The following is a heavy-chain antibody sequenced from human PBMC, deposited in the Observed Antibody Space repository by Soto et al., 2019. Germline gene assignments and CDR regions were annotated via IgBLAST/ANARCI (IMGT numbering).Heavy chain of an antibody. CDR2: IIPIFGTA. CDR3: ARGYQRYFDWLRYYYYYGMDV. J-gene: IGHJ6*02. D-gene: IGHD3-9*01. CDR1: GGTFSSYA. Sequence: GASVKVSCKASGGTFSSYAISWVRQAPGQGLEWMGGIIPIFGTANYAQKFQGGVTITADESTSTAYMELSSLRSEDTAVYYCARGYQRYFDWLRYYYYYGMDVWGQGTTVTVSS. V-gene: IGHV1-69*13.